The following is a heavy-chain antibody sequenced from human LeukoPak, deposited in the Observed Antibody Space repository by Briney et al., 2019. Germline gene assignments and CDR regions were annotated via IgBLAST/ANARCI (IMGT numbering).Heavy chain of an antibody. J-gene: IGHJ6*02. CDR2: IYYSGTT. Sequence: SQTLSLTCTVSGGSISSGGNFGSWIRQRPGKGLEWIGFIYYSGTTYSNPSLKSRVAISADTSKNEFSLKLNSLTAADTAVYYCARGGSGSYYSVYYAVDVWGQGTTVTVS. D-gene: IGHD1-26*01. CDR3: ARGGSGSYYSVYYAVDV. CDR1: GGSISSGGNF. V-gene: IGHV4-31*03.